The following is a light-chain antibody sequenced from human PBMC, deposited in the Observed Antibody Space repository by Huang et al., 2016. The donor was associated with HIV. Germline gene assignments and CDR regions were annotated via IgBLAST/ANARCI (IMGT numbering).Light chain of an antibody. V-gene: IGKV1-39*01. Sequence: DIQMTQSPSSLSASVGVRVTITCRASQNIKKYLNWYQQKPGKAPKLIIYGASSLQSGVPSRFSGSGSGTDFTLTISSLQPEDFATYYCQQSYSTLLFTFGPGTKVDI. CDR3: QQSYSTLLFT. CDR2: GAS. CDR1: QNIKKY. J-gene: IGKJ3*01.